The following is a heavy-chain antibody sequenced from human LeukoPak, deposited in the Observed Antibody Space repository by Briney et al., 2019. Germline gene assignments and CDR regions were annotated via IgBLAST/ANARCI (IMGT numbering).Heavy chain of an antibody. D-gene: IGHD3-22*01. Sequence: GGSLRLSCAASGFIFSSYWMHWVRHAPGKGLAWVSSISSSSSYIYYADSVKGRFTISRDNAKNSLYLQMNSLRAEDTAVYYCAREGTGYYDSTDYWGQGTLVTVSS. CDR3: AREGTGYYDSTDY. CDR2: ISSSSSYI. J-gene: IGHJ4*02. CDR1: GFIFSSYW. V-gene: IGHV3-21*01.